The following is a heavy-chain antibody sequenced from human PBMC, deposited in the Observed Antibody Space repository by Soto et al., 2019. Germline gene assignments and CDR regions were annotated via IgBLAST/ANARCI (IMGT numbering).Heavy chain of an antibody. D-gene: IGHD3-22*01. J-gene: IGHJ4*02. Sequence: SSETLSLTCTVSGGSIDRSNYYWDWIRQPPGKGLEWIGTTYYNGNAYYNPSLKIRVTMSVDTSKNQFSLKLISVTAADTAVYYCARHFVAVVIKGWGYWGQGTLVTVS. CDR3: ARHFVAVVIKGWGY. CDR1: GGSIDRSNYY. V-gene: IGHV4-39*01. CDR2: TYYNGNA.